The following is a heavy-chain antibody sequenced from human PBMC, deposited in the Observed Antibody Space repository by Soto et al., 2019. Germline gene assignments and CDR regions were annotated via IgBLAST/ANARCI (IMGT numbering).Heavy chain of an antibody. V-gene: IGHV4-59*08. CDR3: ARLGAYYQSLDP. J-gene: IGHJ5*02. CDR1: GGSISGYY. Sequence: SETLSLTCTVSGGSISGYYWSWLRQPPGKGLEWIGYIYNIGSTNYNPSLRSRVTMSLETSKSHFSLRLSSVTAADTAVYYCARLGAYYQSLDPWGPGTLVTVSS. D-gene: IGHD2-21*01. CDR2: IYNIGST.